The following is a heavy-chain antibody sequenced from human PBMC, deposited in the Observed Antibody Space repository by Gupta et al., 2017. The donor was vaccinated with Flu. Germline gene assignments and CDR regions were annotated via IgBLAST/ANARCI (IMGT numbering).Heavy chain of an antibody. D-gene: IGHD2-21*02. CDR3: ARDEDNYGGDYGYYYYMDV. Sequence: KGLEGVAITSYDDTKKYYADSVKGRFTIARDNSKNTVYLQMNSLKPEDTAVYYCARDEDNYGGDYGYYYYMDVWGQGSTVTVSS. CDR2: TSYDDTKK. V-gene: IGHV3-30*04. J-gene: IGHJ6*03.